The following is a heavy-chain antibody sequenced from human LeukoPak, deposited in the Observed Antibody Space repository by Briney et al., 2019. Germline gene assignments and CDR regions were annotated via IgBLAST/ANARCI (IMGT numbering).Heavy chain of an antibody. J-gene: IGHJ6*03. CDR1: GYTFTSYD. Sequence: ASVKVSCKASGYTFTSYDINWVRQATGQGLEWMGWMTPNSGNTGYAQKFQGRVTMTRNTSISTAYMELSSLRSEDTAVYYCARWKDIVVVPAAIDEYYYYMDVWGKGTTVTVSS. D-gene: IGHD2-2*02. CDR2: MTPNSGNT. V-gene: IGHV1-8*01. CDR3: ARWKDIVVVPAAIDEYYYYMDV.